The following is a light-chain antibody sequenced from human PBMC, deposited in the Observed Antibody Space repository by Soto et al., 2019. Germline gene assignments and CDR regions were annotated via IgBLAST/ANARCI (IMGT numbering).Light chain of an antibody. V-gene: IGKV3-20*01. Sequence: EIVLTQSPGTLSLSPGERATLSCRASQSVSSSYLAWHQQKPGQAPRLLIYGASTRATGIPDRFSGSGSGTDFPLTISRLEPEDFAVYYCQQYGSSPFTFGPGTKVDIK. CDR3: QQYGSSPFT. CDR2: GAS. CDR1: QSVSSSY. J-gene: IGKJ3*01.